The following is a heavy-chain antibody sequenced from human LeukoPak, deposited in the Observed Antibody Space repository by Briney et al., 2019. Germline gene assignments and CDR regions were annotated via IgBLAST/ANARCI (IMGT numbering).Heavy chain of an antibody. Sequence: SETLSLTCAVYGGSFSGYYWSWIRQPPGKGLEWVGEINHSGRTNYNPSLKSRVTISVDTSKNQFSLKLSSVTAADTAVYYCARVEAAAGALWYFDLWGRGTLVTVSS. D-gene: IGHD6-13*01. CDR2: INHSGRT. V-gene: IGHV4-34*01. J-gene: IGHJ2*01. CDR3: ARVEAAAGALWYFDL. CDR1: GGSFSGYY.